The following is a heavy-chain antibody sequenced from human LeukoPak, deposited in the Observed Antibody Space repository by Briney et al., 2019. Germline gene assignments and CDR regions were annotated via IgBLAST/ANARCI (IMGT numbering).Heavy chain of an antibody. CDR2: INPNSGGT. Sequence: GASVKVSCKASGYTFTGYYMHWVRQAPGQGLEWMGWINPNSGGTNYAQKFQGRVTVTRDTSISTAYMELSRLRSDDTAVYYCAKQKADYGDYGWGNAFDIWGQGTMVTVSS. V-gene: IGHV1-2*02. J-gene: IGHJ3*02. CDR1: GYTFTGYY. CDR3: AKQKADYGDYGWGNAFDI. D-gene: IGHD4-17*01.